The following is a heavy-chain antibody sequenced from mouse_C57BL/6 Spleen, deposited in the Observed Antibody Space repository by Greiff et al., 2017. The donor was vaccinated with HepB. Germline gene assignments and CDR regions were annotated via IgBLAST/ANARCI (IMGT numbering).Heavy chain of an antibody. CDR1: GYTFTSYW. V-gene: IGHV1-7*01. J-gene: IGHJ2*01. CDR3: ASITTVVSYFDY. Sequence: QVQLQQSGAELAKPGASVKLSCKASGYTFTSYWMHWVKQRPGQGLEWIGYINPSSGYTKYNQKFKDKATLTADKSSSTAYMQLSSLTYEDSAFYYCASITTVVSYFDYWGQGTTLTVSS. CDR2: INPSSGYT. D-gene: IGHD1-1*01.